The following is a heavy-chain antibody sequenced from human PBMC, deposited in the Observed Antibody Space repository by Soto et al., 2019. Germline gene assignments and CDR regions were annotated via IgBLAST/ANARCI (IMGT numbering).Heavy chain of an antibody. J-gene: IGHJ5*02. D-gene: IGHD3-3*01. CDR1: GHNFNAYY. V-gene: IGHV1-46*02. Sequence: QVQLVQSGAEVRRPGASVKVSCTASGHNFNAYYIHWVRQAPGQGLEWMGVINPSGRSTSYAQQFRGRVPMTGDASAVTAFLELTSLSSEDTAVYYSAGDAREYERHHRFDPWGQGTLVTVSS. CDR3: AGDAREYERHHRFDP. CDR2: INPSGRST.